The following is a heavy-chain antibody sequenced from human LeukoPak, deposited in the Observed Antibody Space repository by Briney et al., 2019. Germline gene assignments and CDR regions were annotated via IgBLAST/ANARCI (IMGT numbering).Heavy chain of an antibody. J-gene: IGHJ4*02. D-gene: IGHD6-13*01. V-gene: IGHV4-39*01. CDR1: GGSISSSSYY. Sequence: SETLSLTCTVSGGSISSSSYYWGSIRQPPGKGLEWIGSIYYSGSTYYNPSLKSRVTISVDTSKNQFSLELSSVTAADTAVYYCATRVAAAGTLNDYWGQGTLVTVSS. CDR2: IYYSGST. CDR3: ATRVAAAGTLNDY.